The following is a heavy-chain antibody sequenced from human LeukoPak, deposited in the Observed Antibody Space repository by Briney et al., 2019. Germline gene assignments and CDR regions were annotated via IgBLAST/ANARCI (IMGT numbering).Heavy chain of an antibody. Sequence: ASVKVSCKVSGYTLTELSMHWVRQAPGKGLEWMGGFDPEDGETIYAQKFQGRVTMTEDTSTDTAYMELSSLRSEDTAVYYCATVPSYYDSSGYYYPYSHYWGQGTLVTVSS. CDR3: ATVPSYYDSSGYYYPYSHY. D-gene: IGHD3-22*01. V-gene: IGHV1-24*01. J-gene: IGHJ4*02. CDR1: GYTLTELS. CDR2: FDPEDGET.